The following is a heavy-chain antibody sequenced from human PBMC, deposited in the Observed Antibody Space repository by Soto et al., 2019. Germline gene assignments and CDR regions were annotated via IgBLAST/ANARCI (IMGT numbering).Heavy chain of an antibody. CDR1: GDSISGFY. D-gene: IGHD6-19*01. J-gene: IGHJ4*02. Sequence: QVQLQESGPGLVKPSETLSLTCTVSGDSISGFYWSWIRQRPGQGLEWIGYIYYTGNPNYNPSLKSRVTISVDTSKNQFSLKLRSVAATDTAMYYCTRHRGSGYPYFDSWGQGTLVTVSS. CDR2: IYYTGNP. V-gene: IGHV4-59*08. CDR3: TRHRGSGYPYFDS.